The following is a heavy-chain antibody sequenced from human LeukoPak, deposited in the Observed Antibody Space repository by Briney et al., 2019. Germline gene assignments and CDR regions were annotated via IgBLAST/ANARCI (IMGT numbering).Heavy chain of an antibody. V-gene: IGHV5-51*01. CDR3: ARRGFGHSGYCLDF. Sequence: GESLKISCKGSGYSFSSHWIGWVRQVPGQGLELLGIIYPGDSDARYSPSFQGQVSISADKSISTVYLQWSSLKASDTAMYYCARRGFGHSGYCLDFWGQGTLVTVSS. CDR2: IYPGDSDA. J-gene: IGHJ4*02. D-gene: IGHD3-22*01. CDR1: GYSFSSHW.